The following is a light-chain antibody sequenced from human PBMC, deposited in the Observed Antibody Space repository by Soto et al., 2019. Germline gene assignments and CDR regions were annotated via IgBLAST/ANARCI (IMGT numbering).Light chain of an antibody. J-gene: IGKJ1*01. CDR2: KAS. Sequence: DIQMTQSPSTLSASVGDRVTITCRASQSINTWLAWYRQKPGKAPNLLIYKASSLESGVPSRFSGSGSGTEFTLNISSLQPDDFATYYCQQYNTYPWTFGQGTKVEIK. CDR1: QSINTW. CDR3: QQYNTYPWT. V-gene: IGKV1-5*03.